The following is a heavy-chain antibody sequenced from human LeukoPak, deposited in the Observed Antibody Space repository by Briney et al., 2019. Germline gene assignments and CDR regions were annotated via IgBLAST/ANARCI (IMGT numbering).Heavy chain of an antibody. CDR3: ARDEGRVSGSFNP. D-gene: IGHD3-10*01. CDR1: GYTFTRHG. V-gene: IGHV1-18*01. CDR2: ISTYSSHT. Sequence: ASVKVSCRASGYTFTRHGITWVRQAPGQGLEWMGWISTYSSHTTYAQKFQGRVTMTTDTSTTTAYMELKSLRSDDTAVYYCARDEGRVSGSFNPWGQGTLVTVSS. J-gene: IGHJ5*02.